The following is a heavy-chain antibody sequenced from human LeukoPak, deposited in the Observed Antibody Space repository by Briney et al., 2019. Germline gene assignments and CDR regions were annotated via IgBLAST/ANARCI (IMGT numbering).Heavy chain of an antibody. CDR1: GGSFSGYY. CDR2: INHSGST. Sequence: KASETLSLTCAVYGGSFSGYYWSWIRQPPGKGLEWIGEINHSGSTNYNPSLKSRVTISVDTSKNQFSLKLSSVTAADTAVYYCARDRFHELATITWFDHWGQGTLVTVSS. D-gene: IGHD5-24*01. V-gene: IGHV4-34*01. J-gene: IGHJ5*02. CDR3: ARDRFHELATITWFDH.